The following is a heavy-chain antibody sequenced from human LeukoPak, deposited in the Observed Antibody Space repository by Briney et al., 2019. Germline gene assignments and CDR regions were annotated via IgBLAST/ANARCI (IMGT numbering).Heavy chain of an antibody. CDR3: AKDEYDMDVGYFDY. D-gene: IGHD2-2*03. Sequence: GGSLRLSYAASGFTFSSYAMSWVRQAPGKGLEWVSAISGSGGSTYYADSVKGRLTISRDNSKNTLYLQMNSLRAEDTAVYYCAKDEYDMDVGYFDYWGQGTLVTVSS. CDR1: GFTFSSYA. J-gene: IGHJ4*02. CDR2: ISGSGGST. V-gene: IGHV3-23*01.